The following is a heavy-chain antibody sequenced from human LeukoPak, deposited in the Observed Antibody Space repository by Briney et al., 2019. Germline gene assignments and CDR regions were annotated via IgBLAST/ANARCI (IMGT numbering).Heavy chain of an antibody. D-gene: IGHD5-24*01. V-gene: IGHV4-59*01. CDR2: IYSNGSS. Sequence: PSETLSLTCIVFGGSMSSDYWSWIRQPPGKGLEWIAYIYSNGSSNYNPSLKSRVTISLDSSKNQFSLKLTSVTAADTAVYYCARAAATTNFDYWGQGTLVTVSS. CDR1: GGSMSSDY. CDR3: ARAAATTNFDY. J-gene: IGHJ4*02.